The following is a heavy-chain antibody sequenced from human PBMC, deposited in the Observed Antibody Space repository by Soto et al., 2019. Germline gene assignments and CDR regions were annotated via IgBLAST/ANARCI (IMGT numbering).Heavy chain of an antibody. Sequence: ASVKVSCKASGGTFSSYAISWVRQAPGQGLEWMGWISAYNGNTNYAQKLQGRVTMTTDTSTSTAYMELRSLRSDDTAVYYCARDRDIVVVPAAISNYYYGMDVWGQGTTVTVSS. V-gene: IGHV1-18*01. CDR3: ARDRDIVVVPAAISNYYYGMDV. CDR1: GGTFSSYA. J-gene: IGHJ6*02. CDR2: ISAYNGNT. D-gene: IGHD2-2*02.